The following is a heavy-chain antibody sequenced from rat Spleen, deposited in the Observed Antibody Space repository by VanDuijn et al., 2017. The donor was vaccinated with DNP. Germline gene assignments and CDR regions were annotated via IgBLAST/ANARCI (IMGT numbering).Heavy chain of an antibody. J-gene: IGHJ3*01. CDR2: ISSGGST. CDR1: GFSLTSYT. Sequence: QVQLKESGPGLVQPSETLSLTCTVSGFSLTSYTVSWVRQPPGKGLEWIAAISSGGSTYYNSALKSRLSISRDTSKSQVFLKRNSLQTEDTAMYCCARGAAGDWFAYWGQGTLVTVSS. V-gene: IGHV2-6*01. D-gene: IGHD1-2*01. CDR3: ARGAAGDWFAY.